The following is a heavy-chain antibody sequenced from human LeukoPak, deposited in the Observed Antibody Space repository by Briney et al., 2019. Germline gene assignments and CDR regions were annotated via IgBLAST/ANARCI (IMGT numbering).Heavy chain of an antibody. V-gene: IGHV3-15*01. CDR3: ATDRAWFDP. CDR2: VKSKIGGATA. D-gene: IGHD3-10*01. Sequence: SGGSLRLSCAASGITFSTAWMSWFGQAPGKGLEWVGRVKSKIGGATADYAAPVKDRITISRDDSKNTLYLQMNSLKTEDTAVYYCATDRAWFDPWGQGTLVTVSS. J-gene: IGHJ5*02. CDR1: GITFSTAW.